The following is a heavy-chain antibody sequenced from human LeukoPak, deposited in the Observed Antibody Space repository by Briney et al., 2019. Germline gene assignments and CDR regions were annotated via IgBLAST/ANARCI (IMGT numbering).Heavy chain of an antibody. J-gene: IGHJ4*02. V-gene: IGHV3-23*01. CDR2: ISGSGGST. D-gene: IGHD6-19*01. CDR1: GFTFSSYA. Sequence: PGGSLRLSCAASGFTFSSYAMSWVRQAPGKGLEWVSVISGSGGSTYYADSVKGRFTISRDNSKNTLYLQMNSLRAGDTAVYYCAKDRASEYSSGWPFDYWGQGTLVTVSS. CDR3: AKDRASEYSSGWPFDY.